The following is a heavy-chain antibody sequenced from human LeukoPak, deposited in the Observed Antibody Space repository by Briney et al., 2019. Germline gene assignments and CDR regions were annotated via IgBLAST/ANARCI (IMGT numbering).Heavy chain of an antibody. CDR3: ARVKFGESDAFDI. Sequence: SQTLSLTCAISGDSVSSNSVPWNWIRQSPSRGLEWLGRTYYRSKLYNDYALSVKSRIIINPDTSKNQFSLQLNSVTPEDTAVYYCARVKFGESDAFDIWGQGTVVTVSS. CDR2: TYYRSKLYN. J-gene: IGHJ3*02. CDR1: GDSVSSNSVP. D-gene: IGHD3-10*01. V-gene: IGHV6-1*01.